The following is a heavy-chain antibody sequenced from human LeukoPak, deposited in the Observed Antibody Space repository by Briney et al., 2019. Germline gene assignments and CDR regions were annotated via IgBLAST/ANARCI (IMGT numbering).Heavy chain of an antibody. J-gene: IGHJ3*02. CDR3: ARLLYYFDSSGSYYAPKAFDI. Sequence: GESLKISCKGSGYSFTTYWIGWVRQMPGKGLEWMGIIYPGDSDTRYSPSFQGQVTISADKSISTAYLQWSSLRASDTAIYYCARLLYYFDSSGSYYAPKAFDIWGQGTMVTVSS. CDR2: IYPGDSDT. CDR1: GYSFTTYW. D-gene: IGHD3-22*01. V-gene: IGHV5-51*01.